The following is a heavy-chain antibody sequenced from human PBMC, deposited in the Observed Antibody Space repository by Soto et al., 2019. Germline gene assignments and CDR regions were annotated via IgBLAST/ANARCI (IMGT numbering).Heavy chain of an antibody. CDR2: ISAYNGNT. CDR1: GYTFTSYG. Sequence: ASVKVSCKASGYTFTSYGISWVRQAPGQGLEWMGWISAYNGNTNYAQKLQGRVTMTTDTSTSTAYMELRSLRSDDTAVYYCARDRRYYGSGSYYKSLDPWGQGTLVTVSS. J-gene: IGHJ5*02. CDR3: ARDRRYYGSGSYYKSLDP. D-gene: IGHD3-10*01. V-gene: IGHV1-18*01.